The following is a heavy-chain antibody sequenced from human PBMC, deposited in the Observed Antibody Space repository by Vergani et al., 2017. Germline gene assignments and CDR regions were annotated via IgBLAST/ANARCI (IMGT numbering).Heavy chain of an antibody. CDR3: ASHHTAPGERMYFDL. Sequence: QVQLQESGPGLVKPSETLSLTCTVSGGSINSYYWSWIRQPAGKGLEWIGRIYTSGSTSYNPSLKSRVTMSVDTSKNQFSRELSSVTAADTAVYYCASHHTAPGERMYFDLWGRGTLVTVSS. V-gene: IGHV4-4*07. D-gene: IGHD4-17*01. CDR1: GGSINSYY. J-gene: IGHJ2*01. CDR2: IYTSGST.